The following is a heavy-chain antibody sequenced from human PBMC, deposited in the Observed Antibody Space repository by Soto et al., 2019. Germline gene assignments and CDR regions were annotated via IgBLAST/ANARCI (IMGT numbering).Heavy chain of an antibody. CDR2: TRNKANSYTT. D-gene: IGHD1-7*01. J-gene: IGHJ6*02. V-gene: IGHV3-72*01. CDR3: ARGRVELRFWYYYYGMDV. Sequence: PGGSLRLSCAASGFTFSDHYMDWVRQAPGKGLEWVGRTRNKANSYTTEYAASVKGRFTISRDDSKNSLYLQMNSLKTEDTAVYYCARGRVELRFWYYYYGMDVWGQGTTVTVS. CDR1: GFTFSDHY.